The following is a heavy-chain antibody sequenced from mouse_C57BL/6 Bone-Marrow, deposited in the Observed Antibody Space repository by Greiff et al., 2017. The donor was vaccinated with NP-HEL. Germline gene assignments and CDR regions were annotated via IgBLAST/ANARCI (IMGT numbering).Heavy chain of an antibody. CDR2: IRSKSSNYAT. V-gene: IGHV10-3*01. CDR1: GFTFNTYA. CDR3: YDYDAMDY. D-gene: IGHD1-2*01. J-gene: IGHJ4*01. Sequence: EVQGVESGGGLVQPKGSLKLSCAASGFTFNTYAMHWVRQAPGKGLEWVARIRSKSSNYATYYADSVKDRFTISRDDSQSMLYLQMNNLKTEDTAMYSHYDYDAMDYWGQGTSVTVSS.